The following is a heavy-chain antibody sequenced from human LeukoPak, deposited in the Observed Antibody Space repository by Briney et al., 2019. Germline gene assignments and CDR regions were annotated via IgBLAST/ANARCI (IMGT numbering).Heavy chain of an antibody. J-gene: IGHJ4*02. D-gene: IGHD4-17*01. CDR1: GFILRRYE. CDR2: ISSSGTTI. Sequence: PGGSVRLSFAASGFILRRYEMNGVGQAPGKGREGVSYISSSGTTIYYADSVKGRLTISRDNAKNSLFLLMNSLRPEDTAVYYCAPYGDFFDYWGQGTLVTVSS. V-gene: IGHV3-48*03. CDR3: APYGDFFDY.